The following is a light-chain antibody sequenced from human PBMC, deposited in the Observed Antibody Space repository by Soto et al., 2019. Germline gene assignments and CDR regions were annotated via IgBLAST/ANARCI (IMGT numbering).Light chain of an antibody. CDR1: QGISSW. CDR3: QQLYTFPLT. Sequence: DTQLTQSPSSVGASVGYRVTGTRQASQGISSWLAWYQQKPGRAPNXXXYAASSLQSGVPLRFSGSGSGTDFTLSISSLQTEDGATYDGQQLYTFPLTFGQGTRLEIK. J-gene: IGKJ5*01. V-gene: IGKV1D-12*01. CDR2: AAS.